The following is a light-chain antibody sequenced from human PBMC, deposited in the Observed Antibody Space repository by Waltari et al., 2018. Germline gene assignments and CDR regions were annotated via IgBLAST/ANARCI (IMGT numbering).Light chain of an antibody. Sequence: QSALTQPPSVSGAPGQRVTISCTGSGPNIGAGYDVHWYQQFPGTAPKLLLYGNNNRPSGVPDRFSASKTGTSASLAITGLQAEDEADYYCQSYDRSLSVVFGGGTKLTVL. CDR1: GPNIGAGYD. J-gene: IGLJ2*01. CDR3: QSYDRSLSVV. V-gene: IGLV1-40*01. CDR2: GNN.